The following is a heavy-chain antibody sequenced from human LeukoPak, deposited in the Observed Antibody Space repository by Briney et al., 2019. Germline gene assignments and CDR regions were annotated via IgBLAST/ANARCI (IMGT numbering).Heavy chain of an antibody. CDR3: AREVDIAVAGLFDY. CDR2: ISSSSSYI. D-gene: IGHD6-19*01. CDR1: GFTFSSYS. Sequence: GSLRLSCAASGFTFSSYSMNWVRQAPGKGLEWVSSISSSSSYIYYADSVKGRFTISRDNAKNSLYLQMNSLRAEDTAVYYCAREVDIAVAGLFDYWGQGTLVTVSS. J-gene: IGHJ4*02. V-gene: IGHV3-21*01.